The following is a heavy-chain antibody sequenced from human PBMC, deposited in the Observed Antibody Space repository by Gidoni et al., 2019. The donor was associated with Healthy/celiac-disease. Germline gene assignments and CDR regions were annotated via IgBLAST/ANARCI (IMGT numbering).Heavy chain of an antibody. CDR1: GGSISSGSYY. CDR3: ARGVPYSSGWYYFDY. D-gene: IGHD6-19*01. V-gene: IGHV4-61*02. J-gene: IGHJ4*02. Sequence: QVQLQESGPGLVKPSQTLSLTCTVSGGSISSGSYYWSWIRQPAGKGLEWIGRIYTSGSTNYNPSLKSRVTISVDTSKNQFSLKLSSVTAADTAVYYCARGVPYSSGWYYFDYWGQGTLVTVSS. CDR2: IYTSGST.